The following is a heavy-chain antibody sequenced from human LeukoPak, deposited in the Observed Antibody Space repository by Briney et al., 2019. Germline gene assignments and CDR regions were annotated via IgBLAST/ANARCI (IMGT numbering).Heavy chain of an antibody. CDR3: ATEPSRSYSFDHLDF. Sequence: SVKVSFKTSGGTFNNYAISWVRQAPGQGLEWMGRVVPMFGIRNYPQTFRGRVNITADKATNTVYMELRSLRAEDTAIYYCATEPSRSYSFDHLDFWGLGTPVTVSS. CDR2: VVPMFGIR. V-gene: IGHV1-69*04. CDR1: GGTFNNYA. J-gene: IGHJ4*02. D-gene: IGHD5-12*01.